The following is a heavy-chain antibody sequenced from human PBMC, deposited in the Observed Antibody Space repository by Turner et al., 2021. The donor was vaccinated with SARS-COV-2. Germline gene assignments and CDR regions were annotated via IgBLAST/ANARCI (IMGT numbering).Heavy chain of an antibody. V-gene: IGHV4-39*01. Sequence: QLPLQASGPGLVKPSETLSLPCTFAVGSISSSGYYWGGVRQPPGKGLGWIGSIYYSGSTYNNPSSKRRVTIAVDTSKNQFSLKLSSVTAADTAVYYCARHAYGSGSYYPDDYWGQGTLVTVSS. D-gene: IGHD3-10*01. CDR1: VGSISSSGYY. J-gene: IGHJ4*02. CDR2: IYYSGST. CDR3: ARHAYGSGSYYPDDY.